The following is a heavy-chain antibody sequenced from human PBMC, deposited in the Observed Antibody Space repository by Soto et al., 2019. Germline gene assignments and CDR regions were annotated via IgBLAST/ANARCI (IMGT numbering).Heavy chain of an antibody. CDR2: IYSGGST. CDR3: EWCHYYYGRDV. D-gene: IGHD2-15*01. Sequence: EVQLVESGGGLVQPGGSLRLSCAASGFTVSSNYMSWVRQAPGKGLEWVSVIYSGGSTYYADSVKGRFTISRDNSKNTLYLQMNSLRAEDTAVYYCEWCHYYYGRDVWGQGTTVTVSS. V-gene: IGHV3-66*01. CDR1: GFTVSSNY. J-gene: IGHJ6*02.